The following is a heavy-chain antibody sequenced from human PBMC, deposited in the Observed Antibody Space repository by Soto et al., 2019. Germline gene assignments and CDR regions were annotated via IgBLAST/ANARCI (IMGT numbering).Heavy chain of an antibody. CDR3: ARDHHRYSGYDYVDY. Sequence: QVQLVESGGGLVKPGGSLRLSCVASGFTFSDYYMRWIRQAPGKGLEWVSYISSSSSYTNYADSVKGRFTISRDNAKNSRYLQMNSLRAEDTAVYYCARDHHRYSGYDYVDYWGQGTLVTVSS. V-gene: IGHV3-11*05. J-gene: IGHJ4*02. CDR1: GFTFSDYY. CDR2: ISSSSSYT. D-gene: IGHD5-12*01.